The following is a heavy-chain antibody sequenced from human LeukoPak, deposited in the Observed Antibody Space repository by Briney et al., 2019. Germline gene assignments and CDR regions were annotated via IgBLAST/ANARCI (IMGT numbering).Heavy chain of an antibody. CDR2: IYHSGST. Sequence: SETLSLTCAVSGYSISSGYYWGWIRQPPGKGLEWIGSIYHSGSTYYNPSLKSRVTISVDTSKNQFSLKLSSVTAADTAVYYCAREEYSSSLFYFDYWAREPWSPSPQ. J-gene: IGHJ4*02. CDR3: AREEYSSSLFYFDY. V-gene: IGHV4-38-2*02. CDR1: GYSISSGYY. D-gene: IGHD6-6*01.